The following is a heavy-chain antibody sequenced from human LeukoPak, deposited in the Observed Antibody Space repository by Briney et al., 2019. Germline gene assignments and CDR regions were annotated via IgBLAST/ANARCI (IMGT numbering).Heavy chain of an antibody. J-gene: IGHJ4*02. V-gene: IGHV1-2*02. D-gene: IGHD3-10*01. CDR3: ARVDYYGSGSYYPEYY. CDR1: GYTFTGYY. CDR2: INPNSGGT. Sequence: ASVKVSCKASGYTFTGYYMHWVRQAPGQGLEWMGWINPNSGGTNYAQKLQGRVTMTTDTSTSTAYMELRSLRSDDTAVYYCARVDYYGSGSYYPEYYWGQGTLVTVSS.